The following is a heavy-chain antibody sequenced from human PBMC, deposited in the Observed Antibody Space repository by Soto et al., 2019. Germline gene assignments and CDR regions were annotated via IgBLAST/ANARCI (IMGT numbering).Heavy chain of an antibody. CDR1: RFTVSNAW. J-gene: IGHJ6*03. CDR2: IKSKTDGGTT. CDR3: IGQYQLLWDRSYYYYMDV. V-gene: IGHV3-15*01. D-gene: IGHD2-2*01. Sequence: WSLRLCCASSRFTVSNAWMSWVRQAPGKGLEWVGRIKSKTDGGTTDYAAPVKGRFTISRDDSKNTLYLQMNSLKTEDTAVYYCIGQYQLLWDRSYYYYMDVWGKGTTVTVPS.